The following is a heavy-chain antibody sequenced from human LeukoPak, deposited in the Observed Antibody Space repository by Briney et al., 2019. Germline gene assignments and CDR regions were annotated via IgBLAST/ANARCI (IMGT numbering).Heavy chain of an antibody. D-gene: IGHD6-19*01. CDR3: AREYIAVAGTLYDY. V-gene: IGHV1-18*01. J-gene: IGHJ4*02. CDR1: GYTFTSYG. Sequence: ASVKVSCKASGYTFTSYGMSWVRQAPGQGLEWMGWISAYNGNTNYAQKLQGRVTMTTDTSTSTAYMELRSLRSDDTAVYYCAREYIAVAGTLYDYWGQGTLVTVSS. CDR2: ISAYNGNT.